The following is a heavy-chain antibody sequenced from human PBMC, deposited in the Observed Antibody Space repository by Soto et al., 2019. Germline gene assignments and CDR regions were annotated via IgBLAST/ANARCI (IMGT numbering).Heavy chain of an antibody. D-gene: IGHD2-15*01. J-gene: IGHJ3*02. CDR1: GFTFSSYA. Sequence: GGSLRLSCAASGFTFSSYAMSWVRQAPGKGLEWVSAISGSGGSTYYADSVKGRFTISRDNSKNTLYLQMNSLRAEDTAVYYCAKDTRSGGRIRGDAFDIWGQGTMVTVSS. CDR3: AKDTRSGGRIRGDAFDI. V-gene: IGHV3-23*01. CDR2: ISGSGGST.